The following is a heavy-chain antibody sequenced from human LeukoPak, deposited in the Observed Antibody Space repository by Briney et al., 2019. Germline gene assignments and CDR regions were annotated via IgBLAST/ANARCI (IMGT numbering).Heavy chain of an antibody. CDR2: MNPKSGNT. J-gene: IGHJ6*02. V-gene: IGHV1-8*01. CDR1: GYTFTSYD. CDR3: ARGEATIPYYYYYYGMDV. D-gene: IGHD5-12*01. Sequence: ASVTVSFKASGYTFTSYDINWVRQATGQGLEWMGWMNPKSGNTGYAQKFQGRVTMTRNTSISTAYMELSSLRSEDTAVYYCARGEATIPYYYYYYGMDVWGQGTTVTVSS.